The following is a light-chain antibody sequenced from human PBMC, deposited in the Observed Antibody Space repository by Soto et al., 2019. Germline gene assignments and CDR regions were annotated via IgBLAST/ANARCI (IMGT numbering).Light chain of an antibody. J-gene: IGKJ5*01. CDR1: QSVSHTY. CDR3: QQYNNWPIT. CDR2: GAS. V-gene: IGKV3-15*01. Sequence: EIVLTQSPGTLSLSPVEIATLSSGASQSVSHTYLAWYQQKPGQAPRLLIYGASTRATGLPARFSGSGSGTQFTLTISSLQSEDFAVYYCQQYNNWPITFGQGTRLEIK.